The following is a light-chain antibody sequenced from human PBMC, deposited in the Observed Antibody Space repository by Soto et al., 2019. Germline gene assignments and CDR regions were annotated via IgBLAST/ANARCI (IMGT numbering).Light chain of an antibody. CDR2: GTT. Sequence: QTVVTQEPSLTVSPGGTVTLTCASSTGAVTSGYYPNWLQQKPGQAPRALIYGTTNKHSWTPARFSGSLLGGKAALTLSGVQPEDEAEYYCLLYDRGGRVFGGGTKLTVL. CDR3: LLYDRGGRV. V-gene: IGLV7-43*01. CDR1: TGAVTSGYY. J-gene: IGLJ2*01.